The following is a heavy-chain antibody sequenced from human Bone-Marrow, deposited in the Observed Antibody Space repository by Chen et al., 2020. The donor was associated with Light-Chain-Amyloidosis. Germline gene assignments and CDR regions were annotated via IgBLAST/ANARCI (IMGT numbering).Heavy chain of an antibody. CDR3: TRKGGYFDF. J-gene: IGHJ4*02. V-gene: IGHV3-23*04. Sequence: EVQLVESGGGLVQPGGSLRLSCATHGVNFSSFGMSWVRQAPGKGLEWVSTVSGSTVSTYYAGAVKGRFIISRDNSKSTLYLQMNSLRAGDTAVYFCTRKGGYFDFWGQGSLVTVCS. CDR1: GVNFSSFG. CDR2: VSGSTVST. D-gene: IGHD3-10*01.